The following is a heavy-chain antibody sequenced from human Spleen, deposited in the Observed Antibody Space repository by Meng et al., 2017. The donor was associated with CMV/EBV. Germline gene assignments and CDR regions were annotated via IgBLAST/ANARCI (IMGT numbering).Heavy chain of an antibody. V-gene: IGHV1-69*08. J-gene: IGHJ5*02. CDR2: IIPVLSTT. CDR3: ATPAMGNWFDP. Sequence: WKASGEPSNNYPITGVREAPGQGLEWVGNIIPVLSTTNYAQNFQGRLTISADRSTNTAYMELSSLRPEDTAVYYCATPAMGNWFDPWGQGTLVTAPQ. CDR1: GEPSNNYP. D-gene: IGHD1-26*01.